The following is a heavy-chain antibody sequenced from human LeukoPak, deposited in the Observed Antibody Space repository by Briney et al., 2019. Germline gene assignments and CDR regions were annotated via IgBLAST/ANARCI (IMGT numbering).Heavy chain of an antibody. CDR1: GFTFSSYS. D-gene: IGHD1-26*01. V-gene: IGHV3-21*01. J-gene: IGHJ6*03. CDR3: ARDRGSYSDYYMDV. CDR2: ISSSSSYI. Sequence: GGSLRLSCAASGFTFSSYSMNWVRQAPGKGLEWVSSISSSSSYIYYADSVKGRFTTSRDNAKNSLYLQMNSLRAEDTAVYYCARDRGSYSDYYMDVWGKGTTVTVSS.